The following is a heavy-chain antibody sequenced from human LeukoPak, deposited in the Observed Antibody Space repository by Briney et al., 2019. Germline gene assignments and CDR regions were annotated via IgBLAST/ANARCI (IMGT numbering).Heavy chain of an antibody. CDR2: IDPSDSYT. CDR3: ARAAVVVTATDAFGI. Sequence: GESLRISCKGSGYSFTSYWISWVRQMPGKGLEWMGRIDPSDSYTNYSPSFQGHVTISADKSISTAFLQWSSLKASDTAMYYCARAAVVVTATDAFGIWGQGTMVTVSS. V-gene: IGHV5-10-1*01. J-gene: IGHJ3*02. D-gene: IGHD2-21*02. CDR1: GYSFTSYW.